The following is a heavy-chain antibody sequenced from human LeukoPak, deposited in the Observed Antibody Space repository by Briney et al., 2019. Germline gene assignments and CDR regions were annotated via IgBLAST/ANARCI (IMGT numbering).Heavy chain of an antibody. J-gene: IGHJ4*02. Sequence: GSLRLSCAASGFTFNSYAMHWVRQAPGKGLEWVALISFDESNKYYADSVKGRFTISRDNSKNALYLQMNSLRAEDTAVYYCARALFHNDYWGQGTLVTVSS. CDR3: ARALFHNDY. CDR1: GFTFNSYA. CDR2: ISFDESNK. V-gene: IGHV3-30-3*01.